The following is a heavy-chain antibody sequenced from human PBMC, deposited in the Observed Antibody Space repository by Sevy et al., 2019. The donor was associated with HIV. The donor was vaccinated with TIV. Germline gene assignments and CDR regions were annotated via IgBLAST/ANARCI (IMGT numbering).Heavy chain of an antibody. J-gene: IGHJ5*02. V-gene: IGHV3-48*03. CDR2: ISSSGSTI. CDR1: GFTFSSYE. Sequence: GGSLRLSCAASGFTFSSYEMNWVRQAPGKGLEWVSYISSSGSTIYYADSVKGRFTISRDNAKNSLYLQMNSLRAEDTAVYCCARGRGSGWPPRKNNWFDPWGQGTLVTVSS. D-gene: IGHD6-19*01. CDR3: ARGRGSGWPPRKNNWFDP.